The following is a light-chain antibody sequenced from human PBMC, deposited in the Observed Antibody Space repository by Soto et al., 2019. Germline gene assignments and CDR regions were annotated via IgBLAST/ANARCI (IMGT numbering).Light chain of an antibody. CDR3: SSYAGSDYPYV. J-gene: IGLJ1*01. V-gene: IGLV2-8*01. CDR2: AVS. Sequence: QSVLTQPPSASGSPGQSVTIACTGTSKDVGYYNYVSWYQQPPGKAPKLLIYAVSKRPSGVPDRFSGSKSGNAASLTVSGLQAEDEGDYYCSSYAGSDYPYVFGTGTKVTVL. CDR1: SKDVGYYNY.